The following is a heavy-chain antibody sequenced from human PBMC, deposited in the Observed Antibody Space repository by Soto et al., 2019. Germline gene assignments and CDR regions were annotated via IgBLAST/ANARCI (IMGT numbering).Heavy chain of an antibody. V-gene: IGHV3-7*01. Sequence: HPVGSLRLSCASSVFTFSSYWMSCVRHSPGKWLEWVANVKQDGSATYYVDSVRGRFTISRDNAKNSLYLQMNSLRAEDTAVYYCAKYAAATGIYWGQGTPVTVSX. J-gene: IGHJ4*02. CDR2: VKQDGSAT. CDR1: VFTFSSYW. CDR3: AKYAAATGIY. D-gene: IGHD6-13*01.